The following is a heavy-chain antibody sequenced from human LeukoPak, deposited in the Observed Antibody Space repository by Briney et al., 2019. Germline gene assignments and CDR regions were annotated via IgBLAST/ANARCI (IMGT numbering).Heavy chain of an antibody. Sequence: PSETLSLTCTVSGGSVSSGSYYWSWIRQPPGKGLEWIGYIYYSGSTNYNPSLKSRVTISVDTSKNQFSLKLSSMTAADTAVYYCAREEWELLALDYWGQGTLVTVSS. V-gene: IGHV4-61*01. CDR2: IYYSGST. D-gene: IGHD1-26*01. CDR3: AREEWELLALDY. J-gene: IGHJ4*02. CDR1: GGSVSSGSYY.